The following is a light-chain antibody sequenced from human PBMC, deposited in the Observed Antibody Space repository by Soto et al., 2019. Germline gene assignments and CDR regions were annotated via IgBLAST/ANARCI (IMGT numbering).Light chain of an antibody. CDR1: QTISSL. V-gene: IGKV1-5*03. CDR3: QHYNSYSEA. CDR2: KAS. Sequence: DIQMTHSPSTLSGSVGDRVTITCPASQTISSLLASYQQKPGKAPNLLIYKASTLKSGVPSRFSGSGSGTEFTLTISSLQPDDFATYYCQHYNSYSEAFGQGTKVDIK. J-gene: IGKJ1*01.